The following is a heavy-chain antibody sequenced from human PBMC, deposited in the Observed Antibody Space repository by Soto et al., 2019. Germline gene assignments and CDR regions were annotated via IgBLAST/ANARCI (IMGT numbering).Heavy chain of an antibody. Sequence: PSETLSLTCAVYGGSFSGHYWSWIRQPPGKGLEWIGEIIFGGSNDYSPSLKSRVAISVDTSKNQFSLRLSSMTAADTAVYYCARGRRGGARLGAPRTSFFDYWGQGTPVTVSS. J-gene: IGHJ4*02. V-gene: IGHV4-34*01. CDR2: IIFGGSN. CDR3: ARGRRGGARLGAPRTSFFDY. CDR1: GGSFSGHY. D-gene: IGHD1-26*01.